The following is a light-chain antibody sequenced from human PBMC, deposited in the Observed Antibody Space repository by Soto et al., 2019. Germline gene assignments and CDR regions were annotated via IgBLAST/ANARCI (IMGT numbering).Light chain of an antibody. Sequence: EVVLTQSPGTLSLSPGERATLSCRASQSVGSSYLAWYQQKPGQAPRVLIYGASTRATGIPARFSGSASGTEFTLTIRSLQSEDFTVYYCQQYNKWPLTFGQGTKVDIK. CDR1: QSVGSSY. J-gene: IGKJ1*01. V-gene: IGKV3-15*01. CDR3: QQYNKWPLT. CDR2: GAS.